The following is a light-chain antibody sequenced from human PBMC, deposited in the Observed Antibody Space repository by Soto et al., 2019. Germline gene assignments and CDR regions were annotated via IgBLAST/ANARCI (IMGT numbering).Light chain of an antibody. V-gene: IGKV3-20*01. CDR3: QQYVTSPWA. CDR1: QSVSSSF. J-gene: IGKJ1*01. Sequence: EIVLTQSPGTLSLSPGERATLSCRASQSVSSSFLAWYQQKPGQAPRLLIYGASNRATGRPDRFSGSGSGTDFTLTISRLEPEDFAVYYCQQYVTSPWAFGQGTKVAIE. CDR2: GAS.